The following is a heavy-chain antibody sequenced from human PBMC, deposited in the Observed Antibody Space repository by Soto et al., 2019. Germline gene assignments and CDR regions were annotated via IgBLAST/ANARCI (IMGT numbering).Heavy chain of an antibody. Sequence: EVQLVESGGGLIQPGGSLRLSCAASGFTVSSTYMSWVRQAPGKGLEWVSVVYGGGNTYYDDSVRARFTISRDNSKNTLYLQMNSPSDEDTAVYYGAIELLVAIFCVVTRFGMDVCGQGTTVTVCS. CDR2: VYGGGNT. J-gene: IGHJ6*02. CDR1: GFTVSSTY. CDR3: AIELLVAIFCVVTRFGMDV. D-gene: IGHD3-3*01. V-gene: IGHV3-53*02.